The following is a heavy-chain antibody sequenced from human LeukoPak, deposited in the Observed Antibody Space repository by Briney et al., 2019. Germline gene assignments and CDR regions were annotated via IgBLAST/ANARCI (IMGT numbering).Heavy chain of an antibody. D-gene: IGHD3-22*01. CDR1: GGTFSSYA. J-gene: IGHJ4*02. CDR2: IIPIFGTA. V-gene: IGHV1-69*13. CDR3: ASELEYYYDSSGYRFG. Sequence: SVKVSCKASGGTFSSYAISWVRQAPGQGLEWMGGIIPIFGTANYAQKFQGRVTITADESTSTAYMELSSLRSEDTAVYYCASELEYYYDSSGYRFGWGQGTLVTVSS.